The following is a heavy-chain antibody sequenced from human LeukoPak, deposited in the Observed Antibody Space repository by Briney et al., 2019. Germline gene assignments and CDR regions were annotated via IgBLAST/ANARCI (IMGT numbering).Heavy chain of an antibody. D-gene: IGHD2-2*01. V-gene: IGHV4-34*01. Sequence: SETLSLTCAVSGGSFRGYYWSWIREPPGEGLEWIGEIKHSGSTTYNPSLKSRITISVATSKNQFSLKLSSVTAADTAVYYCARDLVVPAATRRKGGVTSYNWFDPWGEGTLVTVSS. CDR3: ARDLVVPAATRRKGGVTSYNWFDP. CDR2: IKHSGST. CDR1: GGSFRGYY. J-gene: IGHJ5*02.